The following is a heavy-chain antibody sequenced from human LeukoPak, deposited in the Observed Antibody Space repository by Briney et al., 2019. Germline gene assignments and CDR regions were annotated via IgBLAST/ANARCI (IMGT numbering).Heavy chain of an antibody. CDR2: IYCSGST. CDR1: GGSINSYY. Sequence: SETLSLTCTVSGGSINSYYWTWIRQPPGKGLEWIGYIYCSGSTHYNPSLNSRVTISMDTSKNHFSLKLSSVTAADTAIYYCARTSRHFYGSGSNLTPWPADMDVWGQGTKVTVSS. V-gene: IGHV4-59*01. CDR3: ARTSRHFYGSGSNLTPWPADMDV. D-gene: IGHD3-10*01. J-gene: IGHJ6*02.